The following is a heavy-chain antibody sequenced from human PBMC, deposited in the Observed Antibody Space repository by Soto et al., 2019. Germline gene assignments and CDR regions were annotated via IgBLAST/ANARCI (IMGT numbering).Heavy chain of an antibody. V-gene: IGHV4-4*07. D-gene: IGHD6-13*01. CDR1: GGSMLTYY. Sequence: PSETLSLTCAVSGGSMLTYYWNWIRQPAGQGLEWIGHIYASGNTNYNPSLNSRVTMSVDTSKNQLSLKLNSVTAADTAVYFCARETIAAAYYYTLDVWGRGTTVTVSS. CDR3: ARETIAAAYYYTLDV. CDR2: IYASGNT. J-gene: IGHJ6*02.